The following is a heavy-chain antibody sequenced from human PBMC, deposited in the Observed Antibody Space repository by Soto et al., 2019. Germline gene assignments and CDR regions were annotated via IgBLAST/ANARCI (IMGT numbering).Heavy chain of an antibody. J-gene: IGHJ6*03. CDR3: ARPVPQAARYYYYYYMDV. CDR2: ICNSGTT. Sequence: SETLSLTCTVSGGSIRSYCWTWIRQPPGEGLEWIGCICNSGTTNYNPSLKSRVAISIDTSKNQFSLKLSSVTAADTAVYYCARPVPQAARYYYYYYMDVWGKRTTVTVSS. CDR1: GGSIRSYC. V-gene: IGHV4-59*08. D-gene: IGHD2-15*01.